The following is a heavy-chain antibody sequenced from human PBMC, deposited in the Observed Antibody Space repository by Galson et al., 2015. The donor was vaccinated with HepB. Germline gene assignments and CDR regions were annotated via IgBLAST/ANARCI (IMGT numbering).Heavy chain of an antibody. Sequence: SLRLSCAASGLTFSSYTMNWVRQTPGKGLQWVSYISTNGATIHYADSVKGRFTIARDNAKNTMWLQMNSLRAEDTAVYYCAYGVDVWGQGTTVTVSS. J-gene: IGHJ6*02. CDR2: ISTNGATI. CDR3: AYGVDV. V-gene: IGHV3-48*04. CDR1: GLTFSSYT.